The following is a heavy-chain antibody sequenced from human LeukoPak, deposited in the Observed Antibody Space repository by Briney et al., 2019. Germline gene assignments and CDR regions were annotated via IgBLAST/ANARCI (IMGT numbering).Heavy chain of an antibody. D-gene: IGHD3-22*01. V-gene: IGHV3-23*01. Sequence: GGSLRLSCAASGFTFSSYAMSWVRQAPGKGLEWVSAISGSGGSTYYADSVKGRFTISRDNSKNTLYLQMNSLRAEDTAVYYCAKGAEIRRYYDSSGHSALDYWGQGTLVTVSS. CDR2: ISGSGGST. CDR1: GFTFSSYA. J-gene: IGHJ4*02. CDR3: AKGAEIRRYYDSSGHSALDY.